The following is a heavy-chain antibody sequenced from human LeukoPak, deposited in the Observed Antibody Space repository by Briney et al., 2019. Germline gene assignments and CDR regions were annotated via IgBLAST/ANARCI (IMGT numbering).Heavy chain of an antibody. D-gene: IGHD3-22*01. V-gene: IGHV4-39*01. CDR2: IYYSGNT. CDR1: GGSISGSIYY. CDR3: ARLYYDSIGCGIDY. Sequence: SETLSLTCTVSGGSISGSIYYWGWIRQPPGKGLEWIGSIYYSGNTYYNPSLKSRATISVDTSKNQFSLRLSSVTAADTAVYYCARLYYDSIGCGIDYWGQGTLVTVSS. J-gene: IGHJ4*02.